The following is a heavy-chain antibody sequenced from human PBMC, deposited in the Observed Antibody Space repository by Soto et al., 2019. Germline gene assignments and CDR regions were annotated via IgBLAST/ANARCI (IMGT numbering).Heavy chain of an antibody. CDR3: ARGIWRSPRYYFDN. V-gene: IGHV1-3*01. D-gene: IGHD3-3*02. CDR2: INAGDGKT. CDR1: GYTFTDYA. Sequence: ASVKVSCKASGYTFTDYAMQWVRHAPGQRLEWMGWINAGDGKTKYSQKFQGRVTFTRDTSASTAYMELSSLRSEDTAVYYCARGIWRSPRYYFDNWGQGTLVTVSS. J-gene: IGHJ4*02.